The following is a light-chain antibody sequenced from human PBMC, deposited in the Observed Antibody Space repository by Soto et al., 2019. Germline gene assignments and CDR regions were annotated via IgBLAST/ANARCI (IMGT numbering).Light chain of an antibody. CDR2: GAS. V-gene: IGKV3-20*01. CDR3: QQYCSSPL. J-gene: IGKJ4*01. CDR1: QSVTSTY. Sequence: EIVLTQSPGTLSLSPGERATLSCRASQSVTSTYLAWYQQKPGQAPRLLIYGASRRATGITDRFSGRGSGTAFALTINRRATEVFAVYYCQQYCSSPLFGGGTKVEI.